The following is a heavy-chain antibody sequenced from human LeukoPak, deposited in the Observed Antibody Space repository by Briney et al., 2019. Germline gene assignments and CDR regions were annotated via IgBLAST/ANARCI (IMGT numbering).Heavy chain of an antibody. V-gene: IGHV4-4*07. D-gene: IGHD3-22*01. J-gene: IGHJ2*01. CDR1: GGSISSYY. CDR3: ARVVEYYYDSSGYYRKWYFDR. CDR2: IYTSGST. Sequence: SETLSLTCTVSGGSISSYYWSWIRQPAGKGLEWIGRIYTSGSTNYNPSLKSRVTMSVDTSKNQFSLKLSSVTAADTAVYYCARVVEYYYDSSGYYRKWYFDRWGRGTLVTVCS.